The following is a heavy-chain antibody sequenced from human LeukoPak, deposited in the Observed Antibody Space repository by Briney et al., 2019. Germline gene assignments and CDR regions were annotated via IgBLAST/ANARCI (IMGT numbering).Heavy chain of an antibody. J-gene: IGHJ4*02. CDR2: IYYTGTT. Sequence: PSETLSLTCTVSGGSISSSTYHWAWIRQPPGKGLEWMGSIYYTGTTYYNPSLKSRVTLSVDTSKNQFSLKVNSVTAADTAVYYCASDLKWGQGTLVSVSS. V-gene: IGHV4-39*01. CDR1: GGSISSSTYH. CDR3: ASDLK.